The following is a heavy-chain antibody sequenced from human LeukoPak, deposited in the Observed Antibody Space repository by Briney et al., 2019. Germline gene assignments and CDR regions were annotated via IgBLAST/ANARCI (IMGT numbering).Heavy chain of an antibody. CDR1: GGNFNTYA. J-gene: IGHJ1*01. CDR3: ARDHDLTGTYEYLKY. CDR2: IIPIFGTG. V-gene: IGHV1-69*06. Sequence: SVKISCKASGGNFNTYAISWVRQAPGQGLEWMGGIIPIFGTGNYAQKFQGRVTITADKSTNTAYMELSSLKSEDTAVYYCARDHDLTGTYEYLKYWGQGTLVSVSS. D-gene: IGHD7-27*01.